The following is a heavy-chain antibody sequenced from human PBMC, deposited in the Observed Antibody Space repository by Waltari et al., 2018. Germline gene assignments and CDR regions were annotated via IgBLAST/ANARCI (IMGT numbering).Heavy chain of an antibody. J-gene: IGHJ6*03. CDR1: GGSFSGYY. V-gene: IGHV4-34*01. D-gene: IGHD3-10*01. CDR2: INHSGST. CDR3: ARVGSGSYHSKYYYYYYMDV. Sequence: QVQLQQWGAGLLKPSETLSLTCAVYGGSFSGYYWSWIRQPPGKGLEWIGEINHSGSTNYNPSLKSRVTISVDTSKNQFSLKLSSVTAADTAVYYCARVGSGSYHSKYYYYYYMDVWGKGTTVTVSS.